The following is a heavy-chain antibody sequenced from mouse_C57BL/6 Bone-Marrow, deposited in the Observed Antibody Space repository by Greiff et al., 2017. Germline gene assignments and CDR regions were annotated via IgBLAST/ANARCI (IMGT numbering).Heavy chain of an antibody. CDR1: GYAFSSYW. V-gene: IGHV1-80*01. D-gene: IGHD1-1*01. J-gene: IGHJ3*01. Sequence: VQLQQSGAELVKPGASVKISCKASGYAFSSYWMNWVKQRPGKGLEWIGQIYPGDGDTNYNGKFKGKATLTADKSSSTAYMQLSSLTSEDSAVYFCARGGYGSSPAWFAYWGQGTLVTVSA. CDR2: IYPGDGDT. CDR3: ARGGYGSSPAWFAY.